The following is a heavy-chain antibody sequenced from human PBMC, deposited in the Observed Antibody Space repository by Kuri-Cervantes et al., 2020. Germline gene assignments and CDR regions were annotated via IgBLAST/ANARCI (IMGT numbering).Heavy chain of an antibody. CDR3: ARPTGYYFDY. J-gene: IGHJ4*02. CDR1: GYTFTSYG. V-gene: IGHV1-18*01. Sequence: ASVKVSCKASGYTFTSYGISWVRQAPGQGLEWMGWINAGNGNTKYSQKFQGRVTITRDTSASTAYMELSSLRSEDTAVYYCARPTGYYFDYWGQGTLVTVSS. CDR2: INAGNGNT.